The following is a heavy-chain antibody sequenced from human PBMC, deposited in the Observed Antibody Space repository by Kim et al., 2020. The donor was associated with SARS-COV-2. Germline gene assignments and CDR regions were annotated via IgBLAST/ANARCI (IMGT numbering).Heavy chain of an antibody. D-gene: IGHD6-6*01. CDR3: AKGLVPIWGQLVVGLTGLCYFGL. CDR2: ISGSGGST. CDR1: GFTFSSYA. V-gene: IGHV3-23*01. J-gene: IGHJ4*02. Sequence: GGSPRLSCAASGFTFSSYAMSWVRQAPGKGLEWVSAISGSGGSTYYAASVKGRITISRDNTKNTLYLQMNSLRAEDTAVYYCAKGLVPIWGQLVVGLTGLCYFGLWGRGTLDTVSS.